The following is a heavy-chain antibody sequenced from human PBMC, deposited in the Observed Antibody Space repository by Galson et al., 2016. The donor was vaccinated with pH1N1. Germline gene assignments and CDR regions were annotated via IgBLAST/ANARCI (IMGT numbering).Heavy chain of an antibody. CDR1: GFSFSNYG. CDR2: IRYDGINK. J-gene: IGHJ4*02. Sequence: SLRLSCAASGFSFSNYGMAWVRQAPGKGLEWLAFIRYDGINKYYADSVKGRFTISRDNSKNTLSLQMNSLRAEGTAVYFCAKADHIWASYFDYWGQGTLVTVSS. CDR3: AKADHIWASYFDY. D-gene: IGHD2-21*01. V-gene: IGHV3-30*02.